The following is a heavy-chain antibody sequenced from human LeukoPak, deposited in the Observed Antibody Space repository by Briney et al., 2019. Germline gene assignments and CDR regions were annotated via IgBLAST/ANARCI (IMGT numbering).Heavy chain of an antibody. CDR3: ARDIRTLDYYDSQSPCYFDY. J-gene: IGHJ4*02. D-gene: IGHD3-22*01. CDR2: ISAYNGNT. CDR1: GCTFTSYG. Sequence: ASVKVSCKASGCTFTSYGISWVRQAPGQGLEWMGWISAYNGNTNYAQKLQGRVTMTTDTSTSTAYMELRSLRSDDTAVYYCARDIRTLDYYDSQSPCYFDYWGQGTLVTVSS. V-gene: IGHV1-18*01.